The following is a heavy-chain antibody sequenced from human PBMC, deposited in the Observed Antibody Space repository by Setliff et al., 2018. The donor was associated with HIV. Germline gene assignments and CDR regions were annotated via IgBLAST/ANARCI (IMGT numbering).Heavy chain of an antibody. Sequence: PSETLSLTCTVSGGSMTTYYWNWIRQPPGKGLEWIGYIYFNGDSYYNPSLKSRVTMSVDTSKNQFSLKLSSVTAADTAVYYCAAVKDYYDSSGVEAFDIWGQGTMVTVSS. D-gene: IGHD3-22*01. CDR2: IYFNGDS. J-gene: IGHJ3*02. CDR1: GGSMTTYY. CDR3: AAVKDYYDSSGVEAFDI. V-gene: IGHV4-59*12.